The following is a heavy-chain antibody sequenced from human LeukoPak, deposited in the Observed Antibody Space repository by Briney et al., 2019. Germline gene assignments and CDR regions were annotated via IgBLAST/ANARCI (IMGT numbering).Heavy chain of an antibody. CDR3: ARLRGNYYDSSGHNWSDP. Sequence: VESLKISCKGSGYSFTSYWIGWVRQMPGKGLEWMGIIYPGDSDTRYSPSFQGQVTISADKSISTAYLQWSSLKASDTAMYYCARLRGNYYDSSGHNWSDPWGQGTLVTVSS. CDR2: IYPGDSDT. CDR1: GYSFTSYW. V-gene: IGHV5-51*01. J-gene: IGHJ5*02. D-gene: IGHD3-22*01.